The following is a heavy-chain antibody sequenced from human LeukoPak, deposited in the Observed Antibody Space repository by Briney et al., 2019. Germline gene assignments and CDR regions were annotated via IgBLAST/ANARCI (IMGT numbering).Heavy chain of an antibody. D-gene: IGHD3-22*01. Sequence: GGSLRLSCAASGFTFSSYGMHRVRQAPGKGLGWVAFIRYDGSNKYYADSVKGRFTISRDNSKNTLYLQMNSLRAEDTAVYYCANSPLNYYDSSGYPDAFDIWGQGTMVTVSS. CDR2: IRYDGSNK. V-gene: IGHV3-30*02. CDR1: GFTFSSYG. CDR3: ANSPLNYYDSSGYPDAFDI. J-gene: IGHJ3*02.